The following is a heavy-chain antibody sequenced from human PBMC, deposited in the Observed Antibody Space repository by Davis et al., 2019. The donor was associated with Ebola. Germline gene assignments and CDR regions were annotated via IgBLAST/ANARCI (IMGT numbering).Heavy chain of an antibody. CDR3: ARRRSSRTATVTYFDY. CDR2: MNPNSGNT. V-gene: IGHV1-8*01. D-gene: IGHD4-17*01. J-gene: IGHJ4*02. Sequence: AASVKVSCKASGYTFTSYDINWVRQATGQGPEWMGWMNPNSGNTGFLQKFQGRVSMTRDTSTTTAYMELSSLKSDDTAVYYCARRRSSRTATVTYFDYWGQGTLVSVSS. CDR1: GYTFTSYD.